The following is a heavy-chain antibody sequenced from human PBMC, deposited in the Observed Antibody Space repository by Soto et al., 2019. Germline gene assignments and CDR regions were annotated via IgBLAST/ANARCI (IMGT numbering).Heavy chain of an antibody. Sequence: EVRLVESGGGLVKPGGSLRASCAASGFNFNTYSMNWVRQAPGKGLQWVSFISASGAYKYYADSVRGRFTISRDNAKKSVVLEMNNLTADDTATYYCAGERSALPGARDAMDVWGQGTTVTVSS. D-gene: IGHD1-26*01. CDR2: ISASGAYK. J-gene: IGHJ6*02. CDR3: AGERSALPGARDAMDV. CDR1: GFNFNTYS. V-gene: IGHV3-21*02.